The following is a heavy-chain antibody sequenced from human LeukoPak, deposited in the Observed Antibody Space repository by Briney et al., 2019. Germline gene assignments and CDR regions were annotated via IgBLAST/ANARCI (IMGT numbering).Heavy chain of an antibody. J-gene: IGHJ3*02. CDR2: ISGSGGST. V-gene: IGHV3-23*01. D-gene: IGHD6-13*01. CDR1: GFTFSSYA. CDR3: ARDPVGSIAAAGTEI. Sequence: PGGSLRLSCAASGFTFSSYAMSWVRQAPGKGLEWVSAISGSGGSTYYADSVKGRFTISRDNSKNTLYLQMNSLRAEDTAVYYCARDPVGSIAAAGTEIWGQGTMVTVSS.